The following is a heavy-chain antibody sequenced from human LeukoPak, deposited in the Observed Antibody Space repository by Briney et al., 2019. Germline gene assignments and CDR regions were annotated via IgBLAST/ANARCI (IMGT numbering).Heavy chain of an antibody. J-gene: IGHJ4*02. Sequence: SETLSLTCTVSGYSISSGYYWGWIRQPPGKGLEWIGSIYHSGSTYYNPSLKSRVTISVDTSKNQFSLKLSSVTAADTDVYYCARRRGYYYRYFDYWGQGTLVTVSS. CDR1: GYSISSGYY. CDR2: IYHSGST. D-gene: IGHD3-22*01. CDR3: ARRRGYYYRYFDY. V-gene: IGHV4-38-2*02.